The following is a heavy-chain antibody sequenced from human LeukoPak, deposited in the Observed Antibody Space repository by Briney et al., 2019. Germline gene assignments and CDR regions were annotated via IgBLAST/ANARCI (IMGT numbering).Heavy chain of an antibody. CDR3: ARHVDGSGGSPPDY. J-gene: IGHJ4*02. CDR2: IYYSGST. CDR1: GGSISSYY. D-gene: IGHD3-10*01. V-gene: IGHV4-59*08. Sequence: SETLSLTCTVSGGSISSYYWSWIRQPPGKGLEWIGYIYYSGSTNYNPSFKSRVTISVDTSKNQFSLKLSSVTAADTAVYYCARHVDGSGGSPPDYWGQGTLVTVSP.